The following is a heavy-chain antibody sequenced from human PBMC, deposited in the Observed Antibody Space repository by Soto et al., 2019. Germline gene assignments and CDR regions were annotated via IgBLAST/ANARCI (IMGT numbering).Heavy chain of an antibody. CDR3: AKDLTGGYSGPMGY. CDR1: GFTFSSYG. CDR2: ISYDGSNK. D-gene: IGHD5-12*01. V-gene: IGHV3-30*18. Sequence: GGSLRLSCAASGFTFSSYGMHWVRQAPGKGLEWVAVISYDGSNKYYADSVKGRFTISRDNSKNTLYLQMNGLRAEDTAVYYCAKDLTGGYSGPMGYWGQGTLVTVSS. J-gene: IGHJ4*02.